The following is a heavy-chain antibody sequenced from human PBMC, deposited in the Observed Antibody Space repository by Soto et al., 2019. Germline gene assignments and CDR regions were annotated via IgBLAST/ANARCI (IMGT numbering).Heavy chain of an antibody. D-gene: IGHD3-22*01. V-gene: IGHV4-4*02. Sequence: SETLSLTCAFSVASISSSNWWSWVRQSPGKGLEWIGEIFHSGITNYNPSLQSRVTISVDKSKNQFSLKLSSVTAADTAMYYCARDTRTYSYERSGYYGIEVWGQGTAVIVSS. CDR1: VASISSSNW. CDR2: IFHSGIT. J-gene: IGHJ6*01. CDR3: ARDTRTYSYERSGYYGIEV.